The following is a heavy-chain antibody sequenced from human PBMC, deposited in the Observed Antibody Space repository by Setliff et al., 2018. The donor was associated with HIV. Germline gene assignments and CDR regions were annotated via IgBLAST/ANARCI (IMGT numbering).Heavy chain of an antibody. Sequence: ASVKVSCKASGYTFNTYDVNWVRQAAGQGLEWVGRINPSGGETGYAQRFQGRVIITRNTSLSTAYMELSSLTSEDTAVYFRARGFSVYSSLDPLLNWFDPWGQGTLVTVSS. D-gene: IGHD3-22*01. CDR2: INPSGGET. CDR1: GYTFNTYD. V-gene: IGHV1-8*03. CDR3: ARGFSVYSSLDPLLNWFDP. J-gene: IGHJ5*02.